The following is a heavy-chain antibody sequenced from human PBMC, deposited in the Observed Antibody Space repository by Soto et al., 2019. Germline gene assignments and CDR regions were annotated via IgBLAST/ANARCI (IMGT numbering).Heavy chain of an antibody. CDR2: ISAYNGNT. Sequence: GASVKVSCKASGGTFSSYAISWVRQAPGQGLEWMGWISAYNGNTKYAQKLQGRVTMTTDTSTSTAYMELRSLRSDDTAVYYCARDSPPVDHWGQGTLVTVSS. CDR3: ARDSPPVDH. V-gene: IGHV1-18*01. CDR1: GGTFSSYA. J-gene: IGHJ4*02.